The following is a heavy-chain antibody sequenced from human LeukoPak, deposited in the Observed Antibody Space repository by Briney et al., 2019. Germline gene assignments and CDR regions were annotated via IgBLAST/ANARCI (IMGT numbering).Heavy chain of an antibody. V-gene: IGHV4-38-2*02. CDR2: IYHSGTT. Sequence: PSETLSLTCTVSGYSVSGGYYWVWIRPPPGKSLEWIGSIYHSGTTYYNPSLKSRVTISVDTSKNQFSLKLSSVTAADTAVYYCARGTVYFDYWGQGSLVTVSS. CDR1: GYSVSGGYY. D-gene: IGHD4-11*01. CDR3: ARGTVYFDY. J-gene: IGHJ4*02.